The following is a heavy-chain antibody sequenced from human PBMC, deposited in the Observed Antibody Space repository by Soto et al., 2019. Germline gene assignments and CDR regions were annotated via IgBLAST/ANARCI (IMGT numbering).Heavy chain of an antibody. Sequence: QVQLVESGGGVVQPGRSLRLSCAASGFTFSSYGMHWVRQAPGKGLEWVAVIWYDGSNKYYADSVKGRFTISRDNSKKTLYLQMNSLRAEDTAVYYCARSNDYYDSSGYPAFDYWGQGTLVTVSS. CDR1: GFTFSSYG. D-gene: IGHD3-22*01. CDR3: ARSNDYYDSSGYPAFDY. J-gene: IGHJ4*02. V-gene: IGHV3-33*01. CDR2: IWYDGSNK.